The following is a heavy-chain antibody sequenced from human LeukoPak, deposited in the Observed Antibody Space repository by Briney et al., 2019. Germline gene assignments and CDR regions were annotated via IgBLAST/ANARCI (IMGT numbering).Heavy chain of an antibody. Sequence: SETLSLTCAVYGGSFSHYYWSWIRQPPGKGLEWIGEINHSGSTNYNPSLKSRVTISIDTSKNQFSLKLSSVTAADTAVYYCARDPAPWLPRYTYFDYRGQGTLVTVSS. D-gene: IGHD3-9*01. CDR1: GGSFSHYY. J-gene: IGHJ4*02. CDR3: ARDPAPWLPRYTYFDY. V-gene: IGHV4-34*01. CDR2: INHSGST.